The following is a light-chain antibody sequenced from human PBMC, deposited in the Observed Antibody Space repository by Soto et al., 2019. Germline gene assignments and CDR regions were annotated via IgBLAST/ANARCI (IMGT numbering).Light chain of an antibody. V-gene: IGLV2-23*01. CDR3: CSYAGSSL. Sequence: QSALTQPASVSGSPGQSITISCTGTSSDVGSYNLVSWYQQHPGKAPKLMIYEGSKRPSGVSNRFSGSKSGNTASLTISGLQAEDEADYYCCSYAGSSLFGGGTQLTVL. J-gene: IGLJ2*01. CDR1: SSDVGSYNL. CDR2: EGS.